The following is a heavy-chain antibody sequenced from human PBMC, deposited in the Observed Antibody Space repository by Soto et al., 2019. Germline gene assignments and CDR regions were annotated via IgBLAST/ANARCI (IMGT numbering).Heavy chain of an antibody. Sequence: QVQLVQSGAEVKKPGSSVKVSCKASGGTFSSYAISWVRKAPGQGLEWMGGIIPIFGTANYAQKFQGRVTITAEDSTSTAYMELSSLRSEDTAVYYCAREMRYSSGWYIAFDIWGQGTMVTVSS. CDR2: IIPIFGTA. V-gene: IGHV1-69*01. CDR3: AREMRYSSGWYIAFDI. D-gene: IGHD6-19*01. CDR1: GGTFSSYA. J-gene: IGHJ3*02.